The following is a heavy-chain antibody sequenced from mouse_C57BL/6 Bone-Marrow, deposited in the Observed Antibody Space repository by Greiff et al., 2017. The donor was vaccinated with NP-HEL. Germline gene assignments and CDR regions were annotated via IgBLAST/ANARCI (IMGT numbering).Heavy chain of an antibody. J-gene: IGHJ2*01. CDR2: ISSGSSTI. Sequence: DVKLVESGGGLVKPGGSLKLSCAASGFTFSDYGMHWVRQAPEKGLEWVAYISSGSSTIYYADTVKGRFTISRDNAKNTLFLQMTSLRSEDTAMYYCARRQLRLRSFDYWGQGTTLTVSS. CDR3: ARRQLRLRSFDY. CDR1: GFTFSDYG. V-gene: IGHV5-17*01. D-gene: IGHD3-2*02.